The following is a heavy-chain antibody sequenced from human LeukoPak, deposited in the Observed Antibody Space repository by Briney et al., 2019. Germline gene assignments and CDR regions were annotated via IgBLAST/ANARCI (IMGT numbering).Heavy chain of an antibody. Sequence: AGGSLRLSCAASGFNLDGYAMSWVRQAPGKGLEWVSGISWNSGSIGYADSVKGRFTISRDNAKNSLYLQMNSLRAEDTALYYCAKEVVATGFDYWGQGTLVTVSS. CDR1: GFNLDGYA. CDR2: ISWNSGSI. D-gene: IGHD5-12*01. V-gene: IGHV3-9*01. J-gene: IGHJ4*02. CDR3: AKEVVATGFDY.